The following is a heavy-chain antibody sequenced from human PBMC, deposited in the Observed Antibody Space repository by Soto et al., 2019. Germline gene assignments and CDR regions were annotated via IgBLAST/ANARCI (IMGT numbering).Heavy chain of an antibody. CDR1: GYTFTGYY. Sequence: GASVKVSCKASGYTFTGYYMHWVRQAPGQGLEWMGWINPNSGGTNYAQKFQGWVTMTRDTSISTAYMELSRLRSDDTAVYYCARGCSGGSCYGESDYWGQGTLVTVSS. D-gene: IGHD2-15*01. CDR2: INPNSGGT. J-gene: IGHJ4*02. V-gene: IGHV1-2*04. CDR3: ARGCSGGSCYGESDY.